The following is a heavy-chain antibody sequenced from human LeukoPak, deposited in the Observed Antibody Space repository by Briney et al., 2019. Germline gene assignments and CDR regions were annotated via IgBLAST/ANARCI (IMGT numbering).Heavy chain of an antibody. D-gene: IGHD2-2*01. CDR2: INHSGST. Sequence: SETLSLTCAVYGGSFSGYYWSWIRQPPGKGLEWIGEINHSGSTNYNPSLKSRVTISVDTSKSQFSLKLSSVTAADTAVYYCARGVPAARFDYWGQGTLVTVSS. CDR1: GGSFSGYY. V-gene: IGHV4-34*01. J-gene: IGHJ4*02. CDR3: ARGVPAARFDY.